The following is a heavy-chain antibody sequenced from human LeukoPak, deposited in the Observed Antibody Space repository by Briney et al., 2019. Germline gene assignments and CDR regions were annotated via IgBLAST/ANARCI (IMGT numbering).Heavy chain of an antibody. J-gene: IGHJ4*02. CDR3: ARENMPTIGHLDY. V-gene: IGHV4-34*01. Sequence: SETLSLTCAVYGGSFSGYYWSWIRQPPGKGLEWIGEINHSGSTNYNPSLKSRVTISVDTSKNQFSLKLSSVTAADTAVYYCARENMPTIGHLDYWGQGTLVTVSS. D-gene: IGHD5-24*01. CDR1: GGSFSGYY. CDR2: INHSGST.